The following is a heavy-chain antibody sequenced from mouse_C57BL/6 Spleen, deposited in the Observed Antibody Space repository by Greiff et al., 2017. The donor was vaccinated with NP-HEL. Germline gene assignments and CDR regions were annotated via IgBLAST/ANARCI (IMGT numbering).Heavy chain of an antibody. CDR1: GYTFTSYW. D-gene: IGHD3-2*02. J-gene: IGHJ2*01. V-gene: IGHV1-52*01. CDR2: IDPSDSET. CDR3: ARMVRNSSGYFDY. Sequence: VQLQQPGAELVRPGSSVKLSCKASGYTFTSYWMHWVKQRPIQGLEWIGNIDPSDSETHYNQKFKDKATLTVDKSSSTAYMQLSSLTSEDSAVYYCARMVRNSSGYFDYWGQGTTLTVSS.